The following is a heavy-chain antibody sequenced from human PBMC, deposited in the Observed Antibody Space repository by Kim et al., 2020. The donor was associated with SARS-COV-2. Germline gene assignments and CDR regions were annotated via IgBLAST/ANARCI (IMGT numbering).Heavy chain of an antibody. CDR1: GFTFSSYE. J-gene: IGHJ5*02. Sequence: GGSLRLSCAASGFTFSSYEMNWVRQAPGKGLEWVSYISSSGSTIYYADSVKGRFTISRDNAKNSLYLQMNSLRAEDTAVYYCARDQGYSYGPKGWFDPWGQGTLVTVSS. CDR3: ARDQGYSYGPKGWFDP. CDR2: ISSSGSTI. D-gene: IGHD5-18*01. V-gene: IGHV3-48*03.